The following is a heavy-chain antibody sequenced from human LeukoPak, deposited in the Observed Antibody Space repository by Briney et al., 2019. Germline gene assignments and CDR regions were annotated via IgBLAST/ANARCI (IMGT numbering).Heavy chain of an antibody. D-gene: IGHD6-13*01. J-gene: IGHJ4*02. CDR3: IAAAGTGQNFDY. Sequence: GGSLRLSRAASGFTFSSYGMHWVRQAPGKGLEWVAVIWYDGSNKYYADSVKGRFTISRDNSKNTLYLQMNSLRAEDTAVYYCIAAAGTGQNFDYWGQGTLVTVSS. CDR1: GFTFSSYG. CDR2: IWYDGSNK. V-gene: IGHV3-33*01.